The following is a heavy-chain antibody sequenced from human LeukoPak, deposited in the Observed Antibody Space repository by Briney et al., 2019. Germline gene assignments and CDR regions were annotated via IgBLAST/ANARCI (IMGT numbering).Heavy chain of an antibody. D-gene: IGHD3-10*01. CDR1: GASISGSGYY. CDR2: IYYSGST. V-gene: IGHV4-39*07. Sequence: SETLSLTCAVSGASISGSGYYWGWIRQPPGKGLEWIGSIYYSGSTYYNPSLKSRVTISVDTSKNQFFLKLSSVTAADTAVYYCARVKGYYGSGDFDYWGQGTLVTVSS. J-gene: IGHJ4*02. CDR3: ARVKGYYGSGDFDY.